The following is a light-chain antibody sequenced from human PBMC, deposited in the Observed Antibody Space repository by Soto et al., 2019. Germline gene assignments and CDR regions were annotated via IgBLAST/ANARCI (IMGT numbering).Light chain of an antibody. CDR1: GSDIGSYDL. CDR3: CSYAGTYPFVV. Sequence: QSALTQPRSMSGSPGQSVTISCSGTGSDIGSYDLVAWYQQHPDKAPQLIIYDVRKRPSGVPDRFSGSKSGSTASLTISGLQAEDEADYYCCSYAGTYPFVVFGGGTKLTVL. J-gene: IGLJ2*01. V-gene: IGLV2-11*01. CDR2: DVR.